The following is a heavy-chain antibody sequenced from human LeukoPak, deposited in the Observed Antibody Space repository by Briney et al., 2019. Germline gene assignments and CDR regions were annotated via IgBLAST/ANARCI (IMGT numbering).Heavy chain of an antibody. CDR2: ISVSGGST. D-gene: IGHD3-10*01. CDR1: GFTFSTYA. Sequence: GSLRLSCAASGFTFSTYAMSWVRQAPGKGLEWVSTISVSGGSTYYADSVKGRVTISRDSAKNTLYLHMNSLRVEDTAVYYCARGRGVYGWFDPWGQGTLVTVSS. J-gene: IGHJ5*02. CDR3: ARGRGVYGWFDP. V-gene: IGHV3-23*01.